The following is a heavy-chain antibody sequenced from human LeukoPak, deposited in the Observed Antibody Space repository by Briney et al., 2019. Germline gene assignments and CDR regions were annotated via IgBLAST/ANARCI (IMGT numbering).Heavy chain of an antibody. J-gene: IGHJ4*02. CDR1: GFTFSSYA. Sequence: GGSLRLSCAASGFTFSSYAMSWVRQAPGKGLEWVSAISGSGGSTYYADSVKGRFTISRDNSENTLYLQMNSLRAEDTAVYYCAKDPSDIVVVPAVTFDYWGQGTLVTVSS. V-gene: IGHV3-23*01. CDR3: AKDPSDIVVVPAVTFDY. D-gene: IGHD2-2*01. CDR2: ISGSGGST.